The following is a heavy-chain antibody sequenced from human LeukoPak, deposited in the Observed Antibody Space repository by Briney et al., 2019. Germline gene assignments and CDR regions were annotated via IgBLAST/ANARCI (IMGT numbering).Heavy chain of an antibody. V-gene: IGHV3-7*01. CDR1: GLTFSSYW. CDR3: ARRIAGTGMGGYFEP. CDR2: IKQDGGEK. D-gene: IGHD6-19*01. Sequence: PGGSLRLSCVASGLTFSSYWMSWVRQAPGKGLEWVANIKQDGGEKYYVDSVKGRFTISRDNAKSSLYLQMNSLRADDTAVYYCARRIAGTGMGGYFEPWGRGTLVSVSS. J-gene: IGHJ2*01.